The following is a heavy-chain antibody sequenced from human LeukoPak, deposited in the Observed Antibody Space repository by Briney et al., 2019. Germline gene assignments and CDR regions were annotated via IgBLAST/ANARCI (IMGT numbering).Heavy chain of an antibody. D-gene: IGHD3-3*01. V-gene: IGHV3-21*01. CDR2: ISSSSSYI. CDR3: AKGGRGITIFGVPLDP. CDR1: GFTFSSYS. J-gene: IGHJ5*02. Sequence: GGSLRLSCAASGFTFSSYSMNWVRQAPGKGLEWVSSISSSSSYIYYGDSVKGRFTISRDNTQNSLYLQMNSLRVEDTAVYYCAKGGRGITIFGVPLDPWGQGTLVTVSS.